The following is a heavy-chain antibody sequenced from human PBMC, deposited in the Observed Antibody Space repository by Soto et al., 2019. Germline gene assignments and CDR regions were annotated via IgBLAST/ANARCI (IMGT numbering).Heavy chain of an antibody. J-gene: IGHJ4*02. V-gene: IGHV3-9*01. D-gene: IGHD3-3*01. CDR2: ITWNSRVL. CDR3: AKGRYDFWSPYYFDS. CDR1: VVKFDDFA. Sequence: SLRLCCVGTVVKFDDFAMHWFRQAPGKGLEWVSGITWNSRVLAYADSVKGRFTISRDNARNSLYLQMDSLRDEETALYYCAKGRYDFWSPYYFDSWGQGTLVNVSS.